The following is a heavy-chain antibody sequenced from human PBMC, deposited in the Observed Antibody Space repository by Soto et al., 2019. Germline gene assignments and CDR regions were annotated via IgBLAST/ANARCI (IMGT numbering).Heavy chain of an antibody. CDR2: ISGSGGST. J-gene: IGHJ4*02. CDR1: GFTFSSYA. CDR3: AKDARDSSSWYFVRTTGVSVLSPKNYYFDY. Sequence: GGSLRLSCAASGFTFSSYAMSWVRQAPGKGLEWVSAISGSGGSTYYADSVKGRFTISRDNSKNTLYLQMNSLRAEDTAVYYCAKDARDSSSWYFVRTTGVSVLSPKNYYFDYWGQGTLVTVSS. D-gene: IGHD6-13*01. V-gene: IGHV3-23*01.